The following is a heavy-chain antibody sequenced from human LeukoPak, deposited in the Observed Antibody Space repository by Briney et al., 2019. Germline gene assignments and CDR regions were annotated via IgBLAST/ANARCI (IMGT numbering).Heavy chain of an antibody. V-gene: IGHV3-48*01. J-gene: IGHJ4*02. CDR3: AKVGGDFWSGYSIDY. CDR2: ISSSSSTI. D-gene: IGHD3-3*01. Sequence: GGSLRLSCAASGFTFSSHSMNWVRQAPGKGLEWVSYISSSSSTIYYADSVKGRFTISRDNAKNSLYLQMNSLRAEDTAVYYCAKVGGDFWSGYSIDYWGQGTLVTVSS. CDR1: GFTFSSHS.